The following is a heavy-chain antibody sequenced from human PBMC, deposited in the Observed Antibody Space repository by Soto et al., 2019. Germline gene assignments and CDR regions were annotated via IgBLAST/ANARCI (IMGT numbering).Heavy chain of an antibody. CDR2: VYYSGST. CDR1: GGSISSYY. D-gene: IGHD6-13*01. CDR3: ARVSSSWYNNWFDP. V-gene: IGHV4-59*01. J-gene: IGHJ5*02. Sequence: PSETLSLTCTVSGGSISSYYWSWIRQPPGKGLEWIGYVYYSGSTNYNPSLKRRVTISVDTSKNQFSLKLSSLTAADTAVYYCARVSSSWYNNWFDPWGQGTLVTVSS.